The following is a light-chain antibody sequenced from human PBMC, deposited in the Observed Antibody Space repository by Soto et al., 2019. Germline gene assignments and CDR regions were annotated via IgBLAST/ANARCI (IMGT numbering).Light chain of an antibody. CDR3: QQYKSYAPT. CDR2: DAS. CDR1: RSVITS. J-gene: IGKJ1*01. Sequence: DIQMTQSPSTLSASVGDRVTIACRASRSVITSLAWYQKKPGKAPKPLIFDASSLESGVPSRFSGSGSGTELTLTISGLQPDDFATYFCQQYKSYAPTFGQGTKVDIK. V-gene: IGKV1-5*01.